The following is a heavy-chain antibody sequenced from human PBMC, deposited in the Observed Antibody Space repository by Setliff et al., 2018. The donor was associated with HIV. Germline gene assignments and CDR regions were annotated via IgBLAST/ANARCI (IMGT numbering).Heavy chain of an antibody. D-gene: IGHD6-19*01. CDR1: GYTLTKYG. CDR3: ARNQGDSSGWYAGDY. J-gene: IGHJ4*01. V-gene: IGHV1-46*01. CDR2: INTSGGSA. Sequence: ASVKVSCKTSGYTLTKYGISWVRQAPGQGLEWMGVINTSGGSAGYAEKFRGRVTMTRDTSTSTVYMDLRNLRSEDTAVYYCARNQGDSSGWYAGDYWGHGTLVTVSS.